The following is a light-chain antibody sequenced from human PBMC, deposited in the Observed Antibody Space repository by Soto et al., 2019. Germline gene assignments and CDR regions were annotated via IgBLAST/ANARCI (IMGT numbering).Light chain of an antibody. CDR2: LEGSGTY. CDR3: ETWDSNTRV. V-gene: IGLV4-60*03. CDR1: SGHSSYI. Sequence: QLVLTQPSSASASLGSSVKLTCTLSSGHSSYIIAWHQQQPGKAPRFLMKLEGSGTYNKGSGVPDRLSGSSSGADRYLTISNVQSEDESDYYCETWDSNTRVFGGGTKVTVL. J-gene: IGLJ3*02.